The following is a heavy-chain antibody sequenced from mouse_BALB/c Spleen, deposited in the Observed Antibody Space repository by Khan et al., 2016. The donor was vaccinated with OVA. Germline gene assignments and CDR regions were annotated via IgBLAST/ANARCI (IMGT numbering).Heavy chain of an antibody. CDR1: GYMFTSYW. D-gene: IGHD1-1*01. V-gene: IGHV1-7*01. CDR2: INPSSGFT. CDR3: ARSGYGSLAY. J-gene: IGHJ3*01. Sequence: QVQLKQSGAELAKPGASVKMSCKASGYMFTSYWMNWVKQRPGQGLEWIGYINPSSGFTEYSQKFKDKATLTADKSSSTAYMQLSSLTSEDSAVYYGARSGYGSLAYWGQGTLVTVSA.